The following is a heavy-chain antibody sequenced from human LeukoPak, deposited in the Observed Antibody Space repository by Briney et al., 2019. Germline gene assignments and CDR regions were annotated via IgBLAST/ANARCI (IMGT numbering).Heavy chain of an antibody. V-gene: IGHV3-13*01. J-gene: IGHJ3*02. CDR2: IGTAGDT. CDR1: GFTFSSYD. CDR3: ARGGDHDAFDI. Sequence: GGSLRLSCAASGFTFSSYDMHWVRQATGKGLEWVSAIGTAGDTYYPGSVKGRFTISRENAKNSLYLQMNSLRAGDTAVYYCARGGDHDAFDIWGQGTMVTVSS. D-gene: IGHD3-10*01.